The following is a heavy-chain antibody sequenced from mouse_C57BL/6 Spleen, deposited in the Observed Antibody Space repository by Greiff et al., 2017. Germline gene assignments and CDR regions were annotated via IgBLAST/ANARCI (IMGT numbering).Heavy chain of an antibody. CDR3: ARGDSKYGSSYDYFDY. V-gene: IGHV3-6*01. D-gene: IGHD1-1*01. CDR2: ISYDGSN. Sequence: EVQLQESGPGLVKPSQSLSLTCSVTGYSITSGYYWNWIRQFPGNKLEWMGYISYDGSNNYNPSLKNRISITRDTSKNQFFLKLNSVTTEDTATYYCARGDSKYGSSYDYFDYWGQGTTLTVSS. CDR1: GYSITSGYY. J-gene: IGHJ2*01.